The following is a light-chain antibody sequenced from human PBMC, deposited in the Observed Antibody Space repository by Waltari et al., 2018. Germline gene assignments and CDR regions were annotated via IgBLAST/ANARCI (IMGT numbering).Light chain of an antibody. J-gene: IGLJ2*01. CDR3: ATWDNSLSEVV. V-gene: IGLV1-51*01. CDR2: DNN. CDR1: RPTMGHYY. Sequence: SVLPLLPPVSAPPGQQVTIPCYQRRPTMGHYYTSWYPQFPGTAPKLLSYDNNKRPSGIPDRFAASKSGTSTTLGITGLQIGDEADYYCATWDNSLSEVVFGGGTKVTVL.